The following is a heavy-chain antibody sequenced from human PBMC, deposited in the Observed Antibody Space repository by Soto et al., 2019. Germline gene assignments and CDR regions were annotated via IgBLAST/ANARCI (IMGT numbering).Heavy chain of an antibody. Sequence: ASVKVSCKASGYTFTGYYMHWVRQAPGQGLEWMGWINPNSGGTNYAQKFQGRVTMTRDTSISTAYMELSRLRSDDTAVYYCARDAIRGSAAMKTYWGLGTLVTVSS. CDR2: INPNSGGT. J-gene: IGHJ4*02. CDR3: ARDAIRGSAAMKTY. V-gene: IGHV1-2*02. CDR1: GYTFTGYY.